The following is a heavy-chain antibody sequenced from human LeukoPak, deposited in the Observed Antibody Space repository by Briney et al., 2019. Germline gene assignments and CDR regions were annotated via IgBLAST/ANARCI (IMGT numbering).Heavy chain of an antibody. CDR1: GFTFSSYA. CDR2: ISYDGSNK. J-gene: IGHJ3*02. D-gene: IGHD3-22*01. V-gene: IGHV3-30-3*01. Sequence: GSLRLSCAASGFTFSSYAMHWVRQAPGKGLEWVAVISYDGSNKYYADSVKGRFTISRDNSKNTLYLQMNSLRAEDTAVYYCARAFSVSGSSGYYSDAFDIWGQGTMVTVSS. CDR3: ARAFSVSGSSGYYSDAFDI.